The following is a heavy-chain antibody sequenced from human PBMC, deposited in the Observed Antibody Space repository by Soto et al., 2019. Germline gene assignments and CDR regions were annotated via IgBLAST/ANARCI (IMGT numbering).Heavy chain of an antibody. Sequence: EVQLVESGGDLVQPGGSLRLSCEASGFTFSDYWMTWVRQAPGKGLEWVANIKKDGSEKYYVDSVKGRFTIFRDNAEKSLSLQMNSLRPEDTAVYYCARDPRDSEFAIFDYWGQGTLVTVSS. J-gene: IGHJ4*02. CDR2: IKKDGSEK. CDR3: ARDPRDSEFAIFDY. D-gene: IGHD1-26*01. V-gene: IGHV3-7*04. CDR1: GFTFSDYW.